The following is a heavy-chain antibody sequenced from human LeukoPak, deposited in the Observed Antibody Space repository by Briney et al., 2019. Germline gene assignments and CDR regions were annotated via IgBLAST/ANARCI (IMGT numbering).Heavy chain of an antibody. Sequence: SETLSLTCTVSGGSISSYYWSWIRQPPGKGLEWIGYIYYSGSTNYNPSLKSRVTISVDTSKNQFSLKLSSVTAADTAVYYCARDGAGGVRVALDIWGQGTMVTVSS. D-gene: IGHD2-8*02. CDR2: IYYSGST. V-gene: IGHV4-59*12. J-gene: IGHJ3*02. CDR1: GGSISSYY. CDR3: ARDGAGGVRVALDI.